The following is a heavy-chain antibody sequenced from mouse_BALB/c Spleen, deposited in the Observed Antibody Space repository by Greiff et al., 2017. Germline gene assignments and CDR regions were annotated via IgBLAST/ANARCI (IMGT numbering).Heavy chain of an antibody. CDR3: ARDDYGNYVGFAY. Sequence: QVQLKQSGPGLVAPSQSLSITCTVSGFSLTSYGVHWVRQPPGKGLEWLGVIWAGGSTNYNSALMSRLSISKDNSTSQVFLKMNSLQTDDTAVYYCARDDYGNYVGFAYWGQGTLVTVSA. J-gene: IGHJ3*01. D-gene: IGHD2-1*01. CDR2: IWAGGST. CDR1: GFSLTSYG. V-gene: IGHV2-9*02.